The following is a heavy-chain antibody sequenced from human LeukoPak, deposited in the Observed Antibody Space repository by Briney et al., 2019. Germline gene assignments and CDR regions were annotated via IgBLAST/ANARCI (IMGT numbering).Heavy chain of an antibody. J-gene: IGHJ6*02. V-gene: IGHV4-59*01. CDR2: IYHSGST. CDR1: GGSISSYY. Sequence: PSETLSLTCTVSGGSISSYYWSWIRQPPGKGLEWIGYIYHSGSTNYNPSPSLKSRVTISVDRSNNQFSLKLRYVTAEDTAVYYCARATYCTNGACRIYGMDVWGQGTTVTVSS. D-gene: IGHD2-8*01. CDR3: ARATYCTNGACRIYGMDV.